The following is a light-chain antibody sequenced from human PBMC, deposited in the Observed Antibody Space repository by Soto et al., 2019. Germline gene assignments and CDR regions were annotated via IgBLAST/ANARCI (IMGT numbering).Light chain of an antibody. CDR3: CSYTSSIAYV. CDR2: DVN. Sequence: QSALTQPASVSGSPGQSITISCTGSSGDIGLYNFVSWYQQHPGRAPKLMIYDVNNRPSGVSDRFSGSKSGNTASLTISGLQAEDEADYYCCSYTSSIAYVFGSGTKVTVL. V-gene: IGLV2-14*03. J-gene: IGLJ1*01. CDR1: SGDIGLYNF.